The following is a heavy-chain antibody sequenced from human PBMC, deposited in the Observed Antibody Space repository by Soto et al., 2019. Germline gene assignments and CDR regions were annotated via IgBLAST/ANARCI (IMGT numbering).Heavy chain of an antibody. Sequence: QVQLQQRGAGLLKPSETLSLTCAVYGGSFSGYYWSWIRQPPGKGLEWIGEINHSGSTNYNPSLNSRVTISVDTSKNQFSLKLSSVTAADTAVYYCARGRVGRGAVAANWFDPWGQGTLVTVSS. D-gene: IGHD6-19*01. J-gene: IGHJ5*02. CDR3: ARGRVGRGAVAANWFDP. V-gene: IGHV4-34*01. CDR1: GGSFSGYY. CDR2: INHSGST.